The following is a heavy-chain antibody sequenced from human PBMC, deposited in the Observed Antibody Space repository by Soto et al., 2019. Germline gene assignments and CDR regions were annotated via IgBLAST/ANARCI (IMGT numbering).Heavy chain of an antibody. V-gene: IGHV4-30-4*01. D-gene: IGHD1-26*01. CDR2: IYYSGST. Sequence: KPSATLSLTCTVSGGSISSGDYYWSWIRQPPGKGLEWIGYIYYSGSTSYNPSLKNRVTIQVDTSKNQFSLKLSSVTAADTAVYYCARSGSYGFDYWGQGTLVTVSS. CDR3: ARSGSYGFDY. CDR1: GGSISSGDYY. J-gene: IGHJ4*02.